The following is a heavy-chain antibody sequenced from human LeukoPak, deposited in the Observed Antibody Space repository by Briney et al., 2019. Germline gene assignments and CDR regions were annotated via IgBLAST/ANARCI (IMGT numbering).Heavy chain of an antibody. CDR1: GFTFSTHW. J-gene: IGHJ6*02. D-gene: IGHD3-9*01. CDR3: TRDLMDYDVSTGLHHYYMDV. V-gene: IGHV3-7*01. Sequence: GGSLRLSCAASGFTFSTHWMRWVRQAPGKGLEWVANIRPDGSEKYYMDSVKGRLTISRDNAENSLYLQMNSLRGEDTAVYYCTRDLMDYDVSTGLHHYYMDVWGQGTTVTVSS. CDR2: IRPDGSEK.